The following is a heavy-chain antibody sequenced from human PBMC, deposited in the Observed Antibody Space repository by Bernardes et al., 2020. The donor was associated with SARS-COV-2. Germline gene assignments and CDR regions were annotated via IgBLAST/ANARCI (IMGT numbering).Heavy chain of an antibody. CDR1: GFTFSSYV. D-gene: IGHD3-10*01. V-gene: IGHV3-64*01. CDR3: ARFFGAAN. CDR2: ITSNGGTT. J-gene: IGHJ4*02. Sequence: GGSLRLSCAASGFTFSSYVMHWVRQAPGKGLEYISAITSNGGTTYHAKSVKGRFTISRDNSKNTLYLQMDSLRIEDMGIYYCARFFGAANWGPGTLVAVSS.